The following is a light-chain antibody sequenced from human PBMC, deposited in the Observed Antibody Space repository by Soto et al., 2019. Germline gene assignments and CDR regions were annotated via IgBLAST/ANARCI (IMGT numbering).Light chain of an antibody. CDR3: HQYSSSPRT. J-gene: IGKJ1*01. CDR1: QSVSSSY. Sequence: EIVLTQSPGTLSLSPVARATLSCRASQSVSSSYLAWYQQKPGQAPRLLMYGASNRAAGIPDRFSGSGSGTDFTLTISRLAPEDFAVYYCHQYSSSPRTFGQGTKVDI. V-gene: IGKV3-20*01. CDR2: GAS.